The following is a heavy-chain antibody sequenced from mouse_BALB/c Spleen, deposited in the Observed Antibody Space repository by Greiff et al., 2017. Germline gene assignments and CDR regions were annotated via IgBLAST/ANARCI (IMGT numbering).Heavy chain of an antibody. J-gene: IGHJ2*01. D-gene: IGHD2-4*01. Sequence: VQLQQSGAELAKPGASVKMSCKASGYTFTSYWMHWVKQRPGQGLEWIGYINPSTGYTEYNQKFKDKATLTADKSSSTAYMQLSSLTSEDSAVYYCARSDYDYDVDYYFDYWGQGTTLTVSS. V-gene: IGHV1-7*01. CDR2: INPSTGYT. CDR3: ARSDYDYDVDYYFDY. CDR1: GYTFTSYW.